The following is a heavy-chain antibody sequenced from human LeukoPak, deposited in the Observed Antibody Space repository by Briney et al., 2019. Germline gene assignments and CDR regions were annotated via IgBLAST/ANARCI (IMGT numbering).Heavy chain of an antibody. CDR2: ISYDGSNK. CDR1: GFTFSSYA. Sequence: GRSLRLSCAASGFTFSSYAMHWVRQAPGKGLEWVAVISYDGSNKYYADSVKGRFTISRDNSKNTLYLRMNSLRAEDTAVYFCARDIGGYSYGYSYDYWGQGTLVTVSS. V-gene: IGHV3-30-3*01. J-gene: IGHJ4*02. D-gene: IGHD5-18*01. CDR3: ARDIGGYSYGYSYDY.